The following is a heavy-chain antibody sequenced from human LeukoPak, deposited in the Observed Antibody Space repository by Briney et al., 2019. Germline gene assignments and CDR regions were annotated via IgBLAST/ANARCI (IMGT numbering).Heavy chain of an antibody. CDR3: ARKGVTLDY. CDR1: GFIFSSHS. J-gene: IGHJ4*02. V-gene: IGHV3-48*02. D-gene: IGHD4-23*01. Sequence: GGSLRLSCAASGFIFSSHSMNWVRQAPGKGLEWVSYISGSGTSIYYADSVKGRFTISRDNAKNSLNLQMNSLRDEDTAVYYCARKGVTLDYWGQGSLVTVSS. CDR2: ISGSGTSI.